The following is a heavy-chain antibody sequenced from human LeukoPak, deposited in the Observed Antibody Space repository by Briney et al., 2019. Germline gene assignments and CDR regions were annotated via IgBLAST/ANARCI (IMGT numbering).Heavy chain of an antibody. V-gene: IGHV1-8*03. D-gene: IGHD3-10*01. CDR1: AYTVTSYD. J-gene: IGHJ6*03. CDR3: ARVLTMVVRTGIYYYMDV. CDR2: MNPNSSNT. Sequence: ASVKVSCKASAYTVTSYDINWVRQATGQGLEWMGWMNPNSSNTGYAQKFQGRVTITRNISISTAYMELSSLRSEDTAVYYCARVLTMVVRTGIYYYMDVWGKGTTVTVSS.